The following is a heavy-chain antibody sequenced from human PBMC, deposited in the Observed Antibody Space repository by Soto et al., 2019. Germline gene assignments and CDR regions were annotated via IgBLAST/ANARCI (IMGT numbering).Heavy chain of an antibody. D-gene: IGHD3-22*01. CDR3: ARATDSSGYYYYYCMDV. CDR1: GGSISSGDYY. Sequence: PSETLSLTCTVSGGSISSGDYYWSWIRQPPGKGLEWIGYIYYSGSTYYNPSLKSRVTISVDTSKNQFSLKLSSVTAADTAVYYCARATDSSGYYYYYCMDVWGQGTTVTVS. J-gene: IGHJ6*02. CDR2: IYYSGST. V-gene: IGHV4-30-4*01.